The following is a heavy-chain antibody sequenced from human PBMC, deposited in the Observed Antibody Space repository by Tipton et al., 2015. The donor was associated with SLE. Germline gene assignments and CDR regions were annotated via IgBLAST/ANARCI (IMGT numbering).Heavy chain of an antibody. Sequence: QSGAEVKKPGASVKVSCKASGYTFTSYDINWVRQATGQGLERMGWMNPNSGNTGYAQKFQGRVTITRNTSISTAYMELSSLRSEDTAVYYCAREVAGDRYFDLWGRGTLVTVSS. CDR2: MNPNSGNT. CDR3: AREVAGDRYFDL. CDR1: GYTFTSYD. J-gene: IGHJ2*01. V-gene: IGHV1-8*03. D-gene: IGHD6-19*01.